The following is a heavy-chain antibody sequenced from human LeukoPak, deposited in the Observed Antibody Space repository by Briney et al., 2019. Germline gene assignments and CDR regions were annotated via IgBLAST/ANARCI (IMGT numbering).Heavy chain of an antibody. D-gene: IGHD6-19*01. CDR3: AKGNRRHYTSGPNPDSLH. V-gene: IGHV3-9*01. J-gene: IGHJ4*02. CDR2: ISWNSGSI. CDR1: GFIFNNYA. Sequence: GRSLRLSCAGSGFIFNNYAMHWVRQPPGKGLEWVSGISWNSGSIDYADSVKGRFTISRDNAKNSLYLQMNSLRVEDTAFYYCAKGNRRHYTSGPNPDSLHWGQGALVTVSS.